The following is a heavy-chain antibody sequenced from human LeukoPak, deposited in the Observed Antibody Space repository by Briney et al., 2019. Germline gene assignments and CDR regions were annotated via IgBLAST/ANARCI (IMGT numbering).Heavy chain of an antibody. CDR1: GGTFSNYA. D-gene: IGHD4-23*01. Sequence: SVKVSFKASGGTFSNYALNWVRQAPGQGLEWMGRIIPILDIASYAQKFQDRVTITADESTGTAYMELSSLRSEDTAIYYCARDNPPCYNEGNCHSYWGNRSLLTISS. CDR3: ARDNPPCYNEGNCHSY. J-gene: IGHJ4*01. CDR2: IIPILDIA. V-gene: IGHV1-69*04.